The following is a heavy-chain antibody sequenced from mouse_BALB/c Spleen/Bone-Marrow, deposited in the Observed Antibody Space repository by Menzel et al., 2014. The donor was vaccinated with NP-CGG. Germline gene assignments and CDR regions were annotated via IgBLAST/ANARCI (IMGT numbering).Heavy chain of an antibody. CDR2: ISYSGAT. V-gene: IGHV3-2*02. CDR3: ARGSYYFDY. D-gene: IGHD3-1*01. J-gene: IGHJ2*01. Sequence: VQLQQSGPGLVKPSQSLSFTCTVTGYSITSDYAWNWIRQFPGNKLEWMGYISYSGATTYNPSLKSRISITRDTSKNQFFLQLNSVTTEDTATYYCARGSYYFDYWGQGTTLTVSS. CDR1: GYSITSDYA.